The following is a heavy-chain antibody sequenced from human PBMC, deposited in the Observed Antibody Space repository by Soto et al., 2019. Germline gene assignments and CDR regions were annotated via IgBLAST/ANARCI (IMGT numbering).Heavy chain of an antibody. CDR3: TTVPTWSSSCWYGDYYYYIDV. CDR1: GFTFSNAW. D-gene: IGHD6-19*01. Sequence: PGGSLRLSCAASGFTFSNAWMSWVRQAPGKGLEWVGRIKSKTDGGTTDYAAPVKGRFTISRDDSKNTLYLQMNSLKTEDTAVYYCTTVPTWSSSCWYGDYYYYIDVCGKRSSVTGSS. V-gene: IGHV3-15*01. J-gene: IGHJ6*03. CDR2: IKSKTDGGTT.